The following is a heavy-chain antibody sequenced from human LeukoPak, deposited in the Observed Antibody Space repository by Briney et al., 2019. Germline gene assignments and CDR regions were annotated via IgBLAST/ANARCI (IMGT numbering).Heavy chain of an antibody. V-gene: IGHV3-7*01. CDR3: AKNGAVALYYYYYMDV. J-gene: IGHJ6*03. D-gene: IGHD6-19*01. Sequence: GGSLRLSCAASGFTFSSYWMSWVRQAPGKGLEWVANIKQDGSEKYYVDSVKGRFTISRDNSKNTLYLQMNSLRAEDTAVYYCAKNGAVALYYYYYMDVWGKGTTVTVSS. CDR1: GFTFSSYW. CDR2: IKQDGSEK.